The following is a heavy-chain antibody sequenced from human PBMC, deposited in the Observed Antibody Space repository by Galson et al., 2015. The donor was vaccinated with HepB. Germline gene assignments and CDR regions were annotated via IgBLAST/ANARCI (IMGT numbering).Heavy chain of an antibody. V-gene: IGHV3-7*01. J-gene: IGHJ4*02. CDR1: GFTFSSYW. D-gene: IGHD4-11*01. Sequence: SLRLSCAASGFTFSSYWMSWVRQAPGKGLEWVANIKQDGSEKYYVDSVKGRFTISRDNAKNSLYLQMNSLRAEDTAVYYCARGRRDYSNYYGYWGQGTLVTVSS. CDR2: IKQDGSEK. CDR3: ARGRRDYSNYYGY.